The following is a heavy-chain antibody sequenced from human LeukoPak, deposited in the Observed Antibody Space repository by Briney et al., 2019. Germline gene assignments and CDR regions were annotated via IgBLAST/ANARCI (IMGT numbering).Heavy chain of an antibody. V-gene: IGHV4-4*07. CDR1: GDSISNYY. CDR2: IYTSGST. CDR3: ARVSLVRGAPDYYFDY. Sequence: SETLSLTCTVSGDSISNYYWSWIRQPAGKGLEWIGRIYTSGSTNYNPSLKSGVTMSVDTSKNQFSLKLSSVTAADTAVYYCARVSLVRGAPDYYFDYWGQGTLVTVSS. J-gene: IGHJ4*02. D-gene: IGHD3-10*01.